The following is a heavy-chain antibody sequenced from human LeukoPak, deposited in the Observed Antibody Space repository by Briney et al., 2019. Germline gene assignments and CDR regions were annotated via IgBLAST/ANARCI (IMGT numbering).Heavy chain of an antibody. J-gene: IGHJ4*02. CDR1: GFTFSSYA. V-gene: IGHV3-23*01. CDR3: ARDRGDYDFWSGRGEPFDY. D-gene: IGHD3-3*01. CDR2: ISSSGGST. Sequence: PGGSLRLSCAASGFTFSSYAMSWVRQAPGKGLEWVSGISSSGGSTYYADSVKGRFTISRDNSKNTLYLQMNSLRADDTAVYYCARDRGDYDFWSGRGEPFDYWGQGTLVTVSS.